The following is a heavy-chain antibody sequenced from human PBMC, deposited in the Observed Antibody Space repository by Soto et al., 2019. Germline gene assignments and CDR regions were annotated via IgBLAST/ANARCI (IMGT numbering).Heavy chain of an antibody. CDR1: GGSISSGGYY. CDR2: IYYSGST. V-gene: IGHV4-31*03. D-gene: IGHD2-21*02. Sequence: SETLSLTCTVSGGSISSGGYYWTWIRQHPGKGLEWIGYIYYSGSTYYNPSLKSRVTISVDTSKNQFSLKLSSVTAADTAVYYCARFIVVVTASNWFDPWGQGTMVTV. J-gene: IGHJ5*02. CDR3: ARFIVVVTASNWFDP.